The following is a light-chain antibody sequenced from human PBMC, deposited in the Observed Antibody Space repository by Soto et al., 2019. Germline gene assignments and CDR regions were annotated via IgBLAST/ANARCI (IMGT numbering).Light chain of an antibody. CDR1: SSDVGGYNY. CDR2: DVS. V-gene: IGLV2-11*01. CDR3: CSYAGSYTSYV. Sequence: QSVLTQPRSVSGSPGQSVTISYTGTSSDVGGYNYVSWYQQHPGKAPKLMIYDVSKRPSGVPDRFSGSKSGNTASLTISGLQAEDEADYYCCSYAGSYTSYVFGTGTKVTVL. J-gene: IGLJ1*01.